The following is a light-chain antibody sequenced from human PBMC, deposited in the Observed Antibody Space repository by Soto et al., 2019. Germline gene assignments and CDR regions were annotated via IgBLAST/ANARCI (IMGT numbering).Light chain of an antibody. Sequence: QSVLTQPASVSGSPGQSITISCTGTSSDDGAYDFVSWYQQHPGKAPKLMIYEVSNRPSGVSNRFSGSKSGNTASLTISGLQAEDEADYYCSSYTSSSAVVFGGGTQLTVL. J-gene: IGLJ2*01. CDR3: SSYTSSSAVV. V-gene: IGLV2-14*01. CDR1: SSDDGAYDF. CDR2: EVS.